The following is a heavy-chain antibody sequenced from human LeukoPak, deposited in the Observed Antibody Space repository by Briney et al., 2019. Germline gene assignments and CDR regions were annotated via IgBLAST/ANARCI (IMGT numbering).Heavy chain of an antibody. J-gene: IGHJ4*02. CDR3: ARRTRWLPYDY. D-gene: IGHD3-9*01. CDR1: GGSFSGYY. V-gene: IGHV4-34*01. CDR2: INHSGST. Sequence: SGALSLTCAVSGGSFSGYYWSWIRQTPGKGLEWIGEINHSGSTNYNPSRKSRVTISVDTSKNQFSLKLSSVTAADTAVYYCARRTRWLPYDYWGQGTLVTVSS.